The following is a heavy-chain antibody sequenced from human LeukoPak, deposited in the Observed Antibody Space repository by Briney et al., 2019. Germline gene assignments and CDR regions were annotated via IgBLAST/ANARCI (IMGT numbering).Heavy chain of an antibody. J-gene: IGHJ4*02. V-gene: IGHV1-46*01. CDR3: ARDWPETDITMVRGVTNPDY. CDR2: INPSGGST. D-gene: IGHD3-10*01. Sequence: ASVKVSCKASGYTFTSYYMHWVRQAPGQGLGWMGIINPSGGSTSYAQKFKGRVTMTRDTSTSTVYMELSSLRSEDTAVYYCARDWPETDITMVRGVTNPDYWGQGTLVTVSS. CDR1: GYTFTSYY.